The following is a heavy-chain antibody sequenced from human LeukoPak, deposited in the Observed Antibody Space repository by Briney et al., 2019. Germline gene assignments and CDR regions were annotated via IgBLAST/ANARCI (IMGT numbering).Heavy chain of an antibody. CDR2: IYHSGST. CDR3: ARDRRLSSSWTVRVYYGMDV. V-gene: IGHV4-4*02. CDR1: GGSISSSNW. Sequence: SETLSLTCAVSGGSISSSNWWSWVRQPPGKGLEWIGEIYHSGSTNYNPSLKSRVTISVDKSKNQFSLKLSSVTAADTAVYYCARDRRLSSSWTVRVYYGMDVWGQGTTVTVSS. J-gene: IGHJ6*02. D-gene: IGHD6-13*01.